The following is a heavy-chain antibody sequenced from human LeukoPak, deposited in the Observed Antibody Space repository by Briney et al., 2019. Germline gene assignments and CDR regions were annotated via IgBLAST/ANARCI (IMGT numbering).Heavy chain of an antibody. D-gene: IGHD3-9*01. J-gene: IGHJ4*02. CDR3: ARSKDILTGYCFDY. Sequence: SETLSLTCTVSGGSNSSYYWSWIRQPPGKGLEWIGYIYYSGSTNYNPSLKSRVTISVDTSKNQFSLKLSSVTAADTAVYYCARSKDILTGYCFDYWGQGTLVTVSS. CDR1: GGSNSSYY. CDR2: IYYSGST. V-gene: IGHV4-59*01.